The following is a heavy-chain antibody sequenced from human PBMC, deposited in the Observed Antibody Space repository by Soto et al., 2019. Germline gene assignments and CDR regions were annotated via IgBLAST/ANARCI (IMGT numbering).Heavy chain of an antibody. J-gene: IGHJ4*02. Sequence: QVQLVQSGAEVKKPGASVKASYKASEYTFTSYDINGVRQATGQGLEWMGWMNPNSGNTGYAQKFQGRVTMTRNTSISTAYMELSSLRTEDTAVYYCARTLYGDNVDYWGQGTLVTVSS. V-gene: IGHV1-8*01. CDR2: MNPNSGNT. CDR3: ARTLYGDNVDY. CDR1: EYTFTSYD. D-gene: IGHD4-17*01.